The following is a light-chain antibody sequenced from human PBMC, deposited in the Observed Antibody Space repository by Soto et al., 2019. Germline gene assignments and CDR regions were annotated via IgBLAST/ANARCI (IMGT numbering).Light chain of an antibody. J-gene: IGLJ1*01. CDR3: SSYTSSRNYV. CDR2: EVG. Sequence: QSALTQPASVSGSPGQSITISCTVTSRDVGGYSYVSWYQQHPGKAPKLRLSEVGNRPSGISNSFSASKSGDTATLTISGIKDDEEDEYYCSSYTSSRNYVFGTGTKVTVL. CDR1: SRDVGGYSY. V-gene: IGLV2-14*01.